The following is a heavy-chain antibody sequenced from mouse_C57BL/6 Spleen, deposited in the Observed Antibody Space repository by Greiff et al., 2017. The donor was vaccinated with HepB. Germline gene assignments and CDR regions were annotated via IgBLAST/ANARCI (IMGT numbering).Heavy chain of an antibody. D-gene: IGHD2-9*01. Sequence: VKLMESGPELVKPGASVKLSCKASGYTFTSYDINWVKQRPGQGLEWIGWIYPRDGSTKYNEKLKGKATLTVDTSSSTAYMELHSLTSEDSAVYFCARDLLWLRRGYYFDYWGQGTTLTVSS. CDR3: ARDLLWLRRGYYFDY. V-gene: IGHV1-85*01. J-gene: IGHJ2*01. CDR2: IYPRDGST. CDR1: GYTFTSYD.